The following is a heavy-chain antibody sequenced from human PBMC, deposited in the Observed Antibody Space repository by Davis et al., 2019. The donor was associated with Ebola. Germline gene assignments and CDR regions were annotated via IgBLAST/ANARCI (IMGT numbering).Heavy chain of an antibody. J-gene: IGHJ3*02. D-gene: IGHD1-26*01. CDR1: GFTFSSYS. CDR2: ISSSSSTI. V-gene: IGHV3-48*01. Sequence: PGGSLRLSCAASGFTFSSYSMNWVRQAPGKGLEWVSYISSSSSTIYYADSVKGRFTISRDNSKNTLYLQMNSLRAEDTAVYYCAREKLLWEPRRGDAFDIWGQGTMVTVSS. CDR3: AREKLLWEPRRGDAFDI.